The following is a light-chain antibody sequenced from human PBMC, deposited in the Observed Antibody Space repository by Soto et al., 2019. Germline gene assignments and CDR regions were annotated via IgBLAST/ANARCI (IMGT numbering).Light chain of an antibody. CDR3: TSYTSSSAPV. J-gene: IGLJ7*01. V-gene: IGLV2-14*01. CDR1: SSDVGGYNY. CDR2: EVT. Sequence: QSALTQPASVSGSPGQSITISCTGTSSDVGGYNYVSWYQQHPGNAPKLMIYEVTNRPSGVSNRFSGSNSGNTASQTTSGHPGEEEADYYCTSYTSSSAPVFGGGTQLTVL.